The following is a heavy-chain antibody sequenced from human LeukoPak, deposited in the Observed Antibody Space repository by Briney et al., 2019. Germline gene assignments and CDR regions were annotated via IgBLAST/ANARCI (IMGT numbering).Heavy chain of an antibody. V-gene: IGHV4-61*02. D-gene: IGHD6-13*01. J-gene: IGHJ4*02. CDR2: INTSGTT. CDR3: ARRSHSSSWLLDY. CDR1: GGSIGSGTYY. Sequence: PSQTLSLTCTVSGGSIGSGTYYWSWVRQPAGKGLEWIGRINTSGTTSYNPSLESRVTVSVDTSNNQFSLNLTSVTAADTAVYFCARRSHSSSWLLDYWGQGTLVTVSS.